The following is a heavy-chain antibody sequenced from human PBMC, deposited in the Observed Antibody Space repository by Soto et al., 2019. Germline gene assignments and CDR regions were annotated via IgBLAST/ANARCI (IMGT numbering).Heavy chain of an antibody. CDR2: INHSGST. CDR1: GGSFSGYY. CDR3: ARGTVVAARAIDY. J-gene: IGHJ4*02. V-gene: IGHV4-34*01. Sequence: NPSETLSLTCAVYGGSFSGYYWSWIRQPPGKGLEWIGEINHSGSTNYNPSLKSRVTISVDTSKNQFSLKLSSVTAADTAVYYCARGTVVAARAIDYWGQGTLVTVSS. D-gene: IGHD2-15*01.